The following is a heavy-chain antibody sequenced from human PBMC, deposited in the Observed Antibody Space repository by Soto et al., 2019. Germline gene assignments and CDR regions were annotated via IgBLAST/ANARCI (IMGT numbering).Heavy chain of an antibody. CDR1: GGSITTGGYS. D-gene: IGHD2-8*01. CDR2: IYHSGSP. Sequence: PSETLSLTCAVPGGSITTGGYSWSSIRQPPGKGLEWIGYIYHSGSPSYNPSLKSPVTIPVDTSTHQFSLKLSSVTAADTPMYDCDRKVWPYDAFDIWGQGTMVTVSS. V-gene: IGHV4-30-2*01. CDR3: DRKVWPYDAFDI. J-gene: IGHJ3*02.